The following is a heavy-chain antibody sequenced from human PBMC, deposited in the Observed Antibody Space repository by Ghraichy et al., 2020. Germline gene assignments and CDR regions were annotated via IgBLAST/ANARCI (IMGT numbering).Heavy chain of an antibody. CDR3: ARVFYGVTATPYYYYYGMDV. V-gene: IGHV3-53*01. D-gene: IGHD2-21*02. CDR2: IYSGGST. Sequence: GGSLRLSCAASGFTVSSNYMSWVRQAPGKGLEWVSVIYSGGSTYYADSVKGRFTISRDNSKNTLYLQMNSLRAEDTAVYYCARVFYGVTATPYYYYYGMDVWGQGTTVTVSS. CDR1: GFTVSSNY. J-gene: IGHJ6*02.